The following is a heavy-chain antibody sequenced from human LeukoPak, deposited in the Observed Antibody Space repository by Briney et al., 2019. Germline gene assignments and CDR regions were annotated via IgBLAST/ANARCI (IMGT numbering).Heavy chain of an antibody. Sequence: ASVKVSCKASGYTFTDYYMHWVRQAPGQGLEWMGWINPDSGVTNYPQKFQGRVTMTRDTSSSTAYMELSSLRSDDTAVYYCAIQPWGSGNNWYFDLWGRGTLVTVSS. CDR2: INPDSGVT. V-gene: IGHV1-2*02. D-gene: IGHD7-27*01. CDR1: GYTFTDYY. CDR3: AIQPWGSGNNWYFDL. J-gene: IGHJ2*01.